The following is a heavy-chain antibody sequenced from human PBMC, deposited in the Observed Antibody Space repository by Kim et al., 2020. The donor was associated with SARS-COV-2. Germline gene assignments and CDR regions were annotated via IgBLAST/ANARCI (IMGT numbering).Heavy chain of an antibody. CDR2: INAGNGNT. CDR1: GYTFTSYA. CDR3: AREGHPDFTYDSSGYFDY. D-gene: IGHD3-22*01. V-gene: IGHV1-3*01. J-gene: IGHJ4*02. Sequence: ASVKVSCKASGYTFTSYAMHWVRQAPGQRLEWMGWINAGNGNTKYSQKFQGRVTITRDTSASTSYMELSSLRSEDTAVYYCAREGHPDFTYDSSGYFDYWGQGTLVTVSS.